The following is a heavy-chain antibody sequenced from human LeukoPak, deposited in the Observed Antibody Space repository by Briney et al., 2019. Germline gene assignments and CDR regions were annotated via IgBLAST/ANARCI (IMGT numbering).Heavy chain of an antibody. V-gene: IGHV1-18*01. CDR2: ISAYNGNT. CDR1: GYTFTSYG. Sequence: GASVKVSRKASGYTFTSYGISWVRQAPGQGLEWMGWISAYNGNTNYAQKLQGRVTMTTDTSTSTAYVELRSLRSDDTAVYYCARGRSYYGSGSYYNWFDPWGQGTLVTVSS. CDR3: ARGRSYYGSGSYYNWFDP. D-gene: IGHD3-10*01. J-gene: IGHJ5*02.